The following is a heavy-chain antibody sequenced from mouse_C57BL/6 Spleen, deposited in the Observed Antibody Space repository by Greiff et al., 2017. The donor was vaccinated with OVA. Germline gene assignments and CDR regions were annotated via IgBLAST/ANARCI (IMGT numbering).Heavy chain of an antibody. CDR1: GYTFTSYW. CDR3: ARSGYGSSRYFDY. Sequence: QVQLQQPGAELVMPGASVKLSCKASGYTFTSYWMHWVKQRPGQGLEWIGEIDPSDSYTNYNQKFKGKSTLTVDKSSSTAYMQLSSLTSEDSAVYYGARSGYGSSRYFDYWGQGTTLTVSS. CDR2: IDPSDSYT. J-gene: IGHJ2*01. V-gene: IGHV1-69*01. D-gene: IGHD1-1*01.